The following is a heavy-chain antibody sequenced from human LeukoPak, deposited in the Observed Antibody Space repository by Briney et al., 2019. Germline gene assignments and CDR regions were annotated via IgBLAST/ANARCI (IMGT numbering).Heavy chain of an antibody. CDR2: ISSSSSTI. D-gene: IGHD3-16*02. J-gene: IGHJ4*02. CDR1: GFTFSSYS. Sequence: QTGGSLRLSCAASGFTFSSYSMNWVRQAPGKGLEWVSYISSSSSTIYYADSVKGRFTISRDNSKNTLYLQMNSLRAEDTAVYYCAKTLTFGGVIAATDYWGQGTLVTVSS. V-gene: IGHV3-48*01. CDR3: AKTLTFGGVIAATDY.